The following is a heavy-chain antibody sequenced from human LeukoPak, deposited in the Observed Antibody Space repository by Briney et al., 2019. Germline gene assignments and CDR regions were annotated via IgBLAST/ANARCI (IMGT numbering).Heavy chain of an antibody. D-gene: IGHD1-26*01. Sequence: PGGSLRLSCAASGFTLSSSEMNWVRQAPGKGLEWVSYISSSGSTTFYADSVKGRFTISRDNAKNSLYLQMNSLRVEDTAVYYCTRDEEGASREFDYWGQGALVTVSS. J-gene: IGHJ4*02. CDR3: TRDEEGASREFDY. CDR1: GFTLSSSE. CDR2: ISSSGSTT. V-gene: IGHV3-48*03.